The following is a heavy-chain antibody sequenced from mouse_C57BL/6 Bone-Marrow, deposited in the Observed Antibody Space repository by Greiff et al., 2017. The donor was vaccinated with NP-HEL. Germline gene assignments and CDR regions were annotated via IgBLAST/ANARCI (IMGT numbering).Heavy chain of an antibody. J-gene: IGHJ4*01. D-gene: IGHD1-1*01. CDR2: IRLKSDNYAT. CDR3: TGGTTVVASYYYAMDY. CDR1: GFTFSNYW. V-gene: IGHV6-3*01. Sequence: EVKLMESGGGLVQPGGSMKLSCVASGFTFSNYWMNWVRQSPEKGLEWVAQIRLKSDNYATHYAESVKGRFTISRDDSKSSVYLQMNNLRAEDTGIYYCTGGTTVVASYYYAMDYWGQGTSVTVSS.